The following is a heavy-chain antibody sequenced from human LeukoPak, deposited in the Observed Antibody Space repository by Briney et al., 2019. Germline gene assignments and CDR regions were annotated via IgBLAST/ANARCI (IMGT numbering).Heavy chain of an antibody. J-gene: IGHJ5*02. Sequence: ASVKVSCKASGGTFSSYAISWVRQAPGQGLEWMGGIIPIFGTANYAQKFQGRVTITADESTSTAYMELSSLRSEDTAVYYCARFHGSWYLLQRRNWFDPWGQGTLVTVSS. CDR2: IIPIFGTA. V-gene: IGHV1-69*13. CDR3: ARFHGSWYLLQRRNWFDP. CDR1: GGTFSSYA. D-gene: IGHD6-13*01.